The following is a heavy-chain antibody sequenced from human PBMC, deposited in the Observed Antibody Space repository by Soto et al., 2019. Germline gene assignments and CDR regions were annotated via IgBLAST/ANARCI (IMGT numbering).Heavy chain of an antibody. D-gene: IGHD3-10*01. CDR2: ISYGGSNK. CDR1: GFTFSSYD. CDR3: AKEYQNGYGSGSYYTTEYFHH. Sequence: GGSLRLSCAASGFTFSSYDMHWVRQAPGKGLEWVSFISYGGSNKYYADSVKGRFTISRDNSKNSLYLQMNSLRAEDTAVYYCAKEYQNGYGSGSYYTTEYFHHWGQGTLVTVSS. J-gene: IGHJ1*01. V-gene: IGHV3-30*18.